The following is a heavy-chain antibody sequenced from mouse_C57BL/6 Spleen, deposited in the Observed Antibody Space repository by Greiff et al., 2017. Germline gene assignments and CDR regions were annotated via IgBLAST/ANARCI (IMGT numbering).Heavy chain of an antibody. Sequence: VQLQQSGPELVKPGASVKISCKASGYTFTDYYMNWVKQSHGKSLEWIGDINPNNGGTSYNQKFKGKATLTVDKSSSTAYMELRSLTSEDSAVYYCARRVLYYDGSSFWFAYWGQGTLVTVSA. D-gene: IGHD1-1*01. CDR2: INPNNGGT. CDR1: GYTFTDYY. V-gene: IGHV1-26*01. J-gene: IGHJ3*01. CDR3: ARRVLYYDGSSFWFAY.